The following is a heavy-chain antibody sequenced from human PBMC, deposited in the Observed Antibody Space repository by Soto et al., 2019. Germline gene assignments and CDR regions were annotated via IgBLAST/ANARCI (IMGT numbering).Heavy chain of an antibody. D-gene: IGHD5-12*01. V-gene: IGHV5-51*01. CDR1: GYSFNMYW. CDR3: ARQQRCMATINNDAFDI. Sequence: PGESLKISCKGSGYSFNMYWIAWVRQMPGQGLEWMGIIYPGDSDTTYSSSFQGQATISADKTISTVYLQLSSLKASDTAMYYCARQQRCMATINNDAFDIWGQGTMVTVSS. J-gene: IGHJ3*02. CDR2: IYPGDSDT.